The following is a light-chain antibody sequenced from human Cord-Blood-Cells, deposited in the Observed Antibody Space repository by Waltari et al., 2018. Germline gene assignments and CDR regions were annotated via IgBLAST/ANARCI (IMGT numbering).Light chain of an antibody. Sequence: AIRMTQSPSSFSASTGERVTITCRASQGISSYLAWYQQKPGKDPKLLIYAASTLQSGVPSRFSGSGSGTDFTLTISCLQSEDFATYYCQQYYSYPVFGQGTKLEIK. CDR2: AAS. J-gene: IGKJ2*01. V-gene: IGKV1-8*01. CDR1: QGISSY. CDR3: QQYYSYPV.